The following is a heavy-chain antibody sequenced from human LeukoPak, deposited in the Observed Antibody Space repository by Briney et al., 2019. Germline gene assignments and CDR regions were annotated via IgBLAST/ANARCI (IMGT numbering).Heavy chain of an antibody. CDR2: IAGGGSST. CDR3: EKDPDPRYCSSTSCSPI. J-gene: IGHJ3*02. CDR1: GFTVSFYA. Sequence: GGSLRLSCAASGFTVSFYAMSWVRQAPGKGLEWVSVIAGGGSSTYYADSVKGRFTISRDNSKNTLYLQMNSLRVEDTAVYYCEKDPDPRYCSSTSCSPIWGQGTMVTVSS. V-gene: IGHV3-23*01. D-gene: IGHD2-2*01.